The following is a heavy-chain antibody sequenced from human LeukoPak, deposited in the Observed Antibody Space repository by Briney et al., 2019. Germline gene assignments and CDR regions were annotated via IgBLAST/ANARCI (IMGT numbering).Heavy chain of an antibody. D-gene: IGHD3-16*01. CDR3: ARLISYYYYMDV. V-gene: IGHV4-34*01. J-gene: IGHJ6*03. CDR2: INHSGST. CDR1: GGSFSGYY. Sequence: PSETLSLTCAVYGGSFSGYYWSWIRQPPGKGLEWIGEINHSGSTNYNPSLKSRVTISVDTSKNQFSLKLSSVTAADTAVYYCARLISYYYYMDVWGKGTTVTISS.